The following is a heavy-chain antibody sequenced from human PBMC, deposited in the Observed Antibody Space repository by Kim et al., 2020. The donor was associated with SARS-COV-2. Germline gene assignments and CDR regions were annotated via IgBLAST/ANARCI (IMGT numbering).Heavy chain of an antibody. V-gene: IGHV3-53*01. Sequence: GGSLRLSCAASGFTVSSNYMSWVRQAPGKGLEWVSVMYSGGSTYYADSVKGRFTISRDNSKNTLYLQMNSLRAEDTAVYYCAADILTGYLPGYWGQGTLVTVSS. CDR1: GFTVSSNY. D-gene: IGHD3-9*01. J-gene: IGHJ4*02. CDR3: AADILTGYLPGY. CDR2: MYSGGST.